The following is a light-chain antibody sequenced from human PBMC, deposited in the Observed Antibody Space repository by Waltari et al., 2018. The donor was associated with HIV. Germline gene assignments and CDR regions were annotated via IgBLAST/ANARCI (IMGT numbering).Light chain of an antibody. J-gene: IGKJ1*01. V-gene: IGKV1-5*03. CDR1: QNINSW. CDR2: KAS. Sequence: DIQMTQSPSTLSASVGDRVTITCRASQNINSWLAWYQQKPGKAPKPLIYKASSLESGVPSRFSGSKSGTEFTLTISSLQPDDFATYYCQQYNSDSTFGQGTKVEIK. CDR3: QQYNSDST.